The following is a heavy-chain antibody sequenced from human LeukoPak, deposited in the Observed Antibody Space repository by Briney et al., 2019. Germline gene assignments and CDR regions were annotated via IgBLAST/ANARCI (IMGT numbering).Heavy chain of an antibody. D-gene: IGHD3-16*01. CDR3: ARQPIYEAYFDF. CDR1: GFPFDRYW. J-gene: IGHJ4*02. V-gene: IGHV3-7*01. Sequence: GGSLRLSCVASGFPFDRYWMSWVRQAPGKGLKWVANIKHDGSVKNFVDSVKGRFTISRDNAENSLFLQMNSLRADDTAVYFCARQPIYEAYFDFWGQGTLVTVSS. CDR2: IKHDGSVK.